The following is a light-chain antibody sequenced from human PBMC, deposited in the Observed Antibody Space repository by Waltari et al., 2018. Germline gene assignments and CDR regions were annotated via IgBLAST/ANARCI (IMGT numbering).Light chain of an antibody. CDR2: KAS. CDR3: QQYNSYSTWT. V-gene: IGKV1-5*03. CDR1: QSISSW. J-gene: IGKJ1*01. Sequence: DIQMTQSPSTLSASIGDRVTITCRASQSISSWLAWYQQKPGKAPKHLVYKASSLESGVPSRFGGSGSGTEFTLTNSSLQPDDFATYYCQQYNSYSTWTFGQGTKVEIK.